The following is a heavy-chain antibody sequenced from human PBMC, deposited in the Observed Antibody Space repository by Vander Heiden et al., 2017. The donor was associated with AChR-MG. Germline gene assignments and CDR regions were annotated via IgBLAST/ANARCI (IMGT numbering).Heavy chain of an antibody. Sequence: EVQLLESGGGLVQPGGSLRLSCAASGFTFSNYAMSWVRQAPGKGLEWVSGISGSGHDTYYADAVMGRFTISRDNPTNTLYLQMNSLRAEDTAVYYCAREVSGNHLVAFDIWGQGTMVTVST. CDR1: GFTFSNYA. V-gene: IGHV3-23*01. D-gene: IGHD3-3*01. CDR2: ISGSGHDT. J-gene: IGHJ3*02. CDR3: AREVSGNHLVAFDI.